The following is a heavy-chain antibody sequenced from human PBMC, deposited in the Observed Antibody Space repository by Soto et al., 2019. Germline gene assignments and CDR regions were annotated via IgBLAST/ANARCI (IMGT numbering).Heavy chain of an antibody. CDR1: GGSISSYY. D-gene: IGHD1-7*01. V-gene: IGHV4-59*08. CDR2: IYYIFST. CDR3: AXSSGNWHYKGPRNRFDP. J-gene: IGHJ5*02. Sequence: SETLSLTCTVSGGSISSYYWIWIRQPPVNGLEFIGYIYYIFSTNYNPSLKSRFTISLYTSKNHFSLKLISFTAADTAVYYCAXSSGNWHYKGPRNRFDPWGQGTLVTVSS.